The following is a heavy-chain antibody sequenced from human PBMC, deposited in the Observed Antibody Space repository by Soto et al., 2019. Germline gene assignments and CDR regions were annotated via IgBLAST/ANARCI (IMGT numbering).Heavy chain of an antibody. V-gene: IGHV3-23*01. CDR2: ISGSGAST. CDR3: AKGPNYYDSSGYNY. CDR1: GFTFSIYA. Sequence: GGSLRLSCAASGFTFSIYAMSWVRQAPGKGLEWVSAISGSGASTYYADSVKGRFTISRDNSKNTLYLQMNSLRAEDTAVYYCAKGPNYYDSSGYNYWGQGTLVTVSS. J-gene: IGHJ4*02. D-gene: IGHD3-22*01.